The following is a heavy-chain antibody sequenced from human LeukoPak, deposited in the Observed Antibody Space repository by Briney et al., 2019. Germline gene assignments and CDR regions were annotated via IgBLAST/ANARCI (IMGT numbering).Heavy chain of an antibody. J-gene: IGHJ1*01. CDR1: GFTFDDYA. Sequence: GGPLRLSCAASGFTFDDYAMHWVRQAPGKGLEWVSGISWNSGSIGYADSVKGRFTISRDNAKNSLYLQMNSLRAEDTAVYYCAKDAYCGGDCYFFEYFQHWGQGTLVTVSS. D-gene: IGHD2-21*02. CDR2: ISWNSGSI. CDR3: AKDAYCGGDCYFFEYFQH. V-gene: IGHV3-9*01.